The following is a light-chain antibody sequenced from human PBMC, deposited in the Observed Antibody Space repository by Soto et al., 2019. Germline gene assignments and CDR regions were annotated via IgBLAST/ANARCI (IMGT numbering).Light chain of an antibody. CDR1: SSVVGGYNY. CDR2: DVS. V-gene: IGLV2-11*01. Sequence: SVLTQPRSVSGSPGQSVTISCTGTSSVVGGYNYVSWYQQHPGKAPKLMIFDVSKRPSGVPDRFSGSKSANTASLTISGLQAEDEADYYCCSYAGSYTYVFGTGTKVTVL. CDR3: CSYAGSYTYV. J-gene: IGLJ1*01.